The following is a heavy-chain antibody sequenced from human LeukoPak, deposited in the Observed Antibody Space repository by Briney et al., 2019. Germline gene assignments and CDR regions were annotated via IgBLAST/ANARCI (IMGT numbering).Heavy chain of an antibody. J-gene: IGHJ4*02. CDR1: GFTFSSYG. Sequence: GGSLRLSCAASGFTFSSYGMHWVRQAPGKGLEWVAVIWYDGSNKYYADSVKGRSTISRDNSKNTLYLQMNSLRAEDTAVYYCARGYYDSSGYYGYWGQGTLVTVSS. CDR2: IWYDGSNK. D-gene: IGHD3-22*01. V-gene: IGHV3-33*01. CDR3: ARGYYDSSGYYGY.